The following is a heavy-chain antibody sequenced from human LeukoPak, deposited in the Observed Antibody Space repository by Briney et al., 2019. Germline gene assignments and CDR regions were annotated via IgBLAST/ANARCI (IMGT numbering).Heavy chain of an antibody. CDR3: ARGRNWKPGDAFDI. CDR2: ISSSSSTI. Sequence: GGSLRLSCAASGFTFSSYSMNWVRQAPGKGLEWVSYISSSSSTIYYADSVKGRFTISRDNAKNSLYPQMNSLRAEDTAVYYCARGRNWKPGDAFDIWGQGTMVTVSS. CDR1: GFTFSSYS. D-gene: IGHD1-1*01. J-gene: IGHJ3*02. V-gene: IGHV3-48*04.